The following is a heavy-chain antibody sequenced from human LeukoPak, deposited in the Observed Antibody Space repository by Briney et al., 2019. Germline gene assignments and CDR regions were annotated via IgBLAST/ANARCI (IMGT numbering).Heavy chain of an antibody. D-gene: IGHD3-10*01. V-gene: IGHV1-2*02. CDR1: GYTFTGYY. J-gene: IGHJ4*02. CDR3: ARVTASGLPPSEYYFDY. CDR2: INPNSGGT. Sequence: ASVKVSCKASGYTFTGYYMHWVRQAPGQGLEWMGWINPNSGGTNYAQKFQGRVTMTRDTSISTAYMELSRLRSDDTAVYYCARVTASGLPPSEYYFDYWGQGTLVTVSS.